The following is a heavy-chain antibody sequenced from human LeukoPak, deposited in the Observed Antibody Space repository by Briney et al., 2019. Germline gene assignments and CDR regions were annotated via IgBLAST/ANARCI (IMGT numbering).Heavy chain of an antibody. J-gene: IGHJ4*02. Sequence: PSETLSLTCTVSIASISSHYWSWIRQPPGKGLEWVGYIYYTGSSYYSPSLKSRLAISLDTSQNQFSLKLSSVTAADTAVYYCARDLNGLFDNWGQGTLVTVTS. D-gene: IGHD2-8*01. V-gene: IGHV4-59*11. CDR1: IASISSHY. CDR3: ARDLNGLFDN. CDR2: IYYTGSS.